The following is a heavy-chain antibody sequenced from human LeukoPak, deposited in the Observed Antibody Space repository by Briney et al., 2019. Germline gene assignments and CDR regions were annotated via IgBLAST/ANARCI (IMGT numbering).Heavy chain of an antibody. CDR2: ISGSGGST. V-gene: IGHV3-23*01. CDR1: GFSFSNYA. J-gene: IGHJ4*02. D-gene: IGHD3-3*01. CDR3: AKVLEYYDFWSGYYIDY. Sequence: PGGSLRLSCAASGFSFSNYAMSWVRQAPGMGLEWVSAISGSGGSTYYADSVKGRFIISRDYSKNTLFLQMNSLSAEDTAVYYCAKVLEYYDFWSGYYIDYWGQGTLVTVSS.